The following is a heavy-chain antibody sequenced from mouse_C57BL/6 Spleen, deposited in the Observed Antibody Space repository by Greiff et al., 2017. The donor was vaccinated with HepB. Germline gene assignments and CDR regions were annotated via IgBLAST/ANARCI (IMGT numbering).Heavy chain of an antibody. V-gene: IGHV5-4*01. D-gene: IGHD1-1*02. CDR2: ISDGGSYT. J-gene: IGHJ1*03. CDR3: ARDGSEGYFDV. CDR1: GFTFSSYA. Sequence: EVKLVESGGGLVKPGGSLKLSCAASGFTFSSYAMSWVRQTPEKRLEWVATISDGGSYTYYPDNVKGRFTISRDNAKNNLYLQMSHLKSEDTAMYYCARDGSEGYFDVWGTGTTVTVSS.